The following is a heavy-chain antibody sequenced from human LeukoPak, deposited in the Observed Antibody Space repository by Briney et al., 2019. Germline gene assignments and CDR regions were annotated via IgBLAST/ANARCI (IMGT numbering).Heavy chain of an antibody. J-gene: IGHJ2*01. CDR3: ATTLAAADWYFDL. V-gene: IGHV3-11*01. D-gene: IGHD6-13*01. Sequence: GGSLRLSCAASGFTFSDNYMSWIRQAPGKGLEWVSYISSSGSTIYYAGSVKGRFTISRDNAKNSLYLQMNSLRAEDTAVYYCATTLAAADWYFDLWGRGTLVTVSS. CDR1: GFTFSDNY. CDR2: ISSSGSTI.